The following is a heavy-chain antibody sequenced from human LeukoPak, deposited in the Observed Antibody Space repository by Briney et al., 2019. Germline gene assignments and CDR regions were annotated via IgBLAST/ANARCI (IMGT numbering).Heavy chain of an antibody. CDR2: IYYSGST. Sequence: PSETLSLTCTVSGGSISSYYWSWIRQPPGKGLEWIGYIYYSGSTNYNPSVKSRVTISVDTSKNQFSLKLSSVAAADTAVYYCAREWRGTVDYWGQGTLVTVSS. V-gene: IGHV4-59*01. J-gene: IGHJ4*02. D-gene: IGHD1-1*01. CDR3: AREWRGTVDY. CDR1: GGSISSYY.